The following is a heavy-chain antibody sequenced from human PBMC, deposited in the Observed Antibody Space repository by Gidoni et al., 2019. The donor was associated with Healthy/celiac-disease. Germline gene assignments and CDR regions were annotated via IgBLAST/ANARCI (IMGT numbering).Heavy chain of an antibody. J-gene: IGHJ4*02. Sequence: EVQLVESVGGLVQPAGSLRHSCAASGFTVRSNYMSWVRLAPVKGLGCVSGSYSGGSSYYADSVMARFTISRDNSKNTLYLQMNSLRAEDTAVYSCAQGGLQSNFDYWGQGTLVTVSS. CDR3: AQGGLQSNFDY. D-gene: IGHD1-26*01. V-gene: IGHV3-66*02. CDR1: GFTVRSNY. CDR2: SYSGGSS.